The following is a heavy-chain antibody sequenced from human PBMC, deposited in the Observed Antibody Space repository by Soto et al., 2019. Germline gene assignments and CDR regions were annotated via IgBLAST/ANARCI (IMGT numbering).Heavy chain of an antibody. V-gene: IGHV1-18*01. CDR2: ISAYNGNT. CDR1: GYTFTSYG. J-gene: IGHJ6*02. CDR3: ARVAGAPYYYYGMDV. Sequence: QVQLVQSGAEVKKPGASVKVSCKASGYTFTSYGISWVRQAPGQGLEWMGWISAYNGNTNYAQKLQGRVTMTTDTSTSTAYRELRSLRSDDTAVYYCARVAGAPYYYYGMDVWGQGTTVTVSS. D-gene: IGHD1-26*01.